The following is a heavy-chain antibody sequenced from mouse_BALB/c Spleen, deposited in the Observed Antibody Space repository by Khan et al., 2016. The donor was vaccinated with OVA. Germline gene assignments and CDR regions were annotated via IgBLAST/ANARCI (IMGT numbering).Heavy chain of an antibody. D-gene: IGHD1-3*01. CDR1: GLSLTSYG. CDR3: ARLEDI. V-gene: IGHV2-9*02. CDR2: IWAGGST. Sequence: QVRLQQSGPGLVAPSQSLSITCTVSGLSLTSYGVHLVRQPPGKGLAWLGVIWAGGSTNYNSALMSKLRSSKDNSKSQVFLKMNSLQTDDTAMYYCARLEDIWGQGTTLTVSS. J-gene: IGHJ2*01.